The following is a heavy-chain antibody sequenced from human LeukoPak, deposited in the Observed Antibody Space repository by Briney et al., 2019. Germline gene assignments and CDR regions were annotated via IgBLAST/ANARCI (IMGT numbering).Heavy chain of an antibody. CDR1: GGGSFSDYS. J-gene: IGHJ4*02. Sequence: SETLSLTCAVSGGGSFSDYSWNWIRQSPGKGLEWVGEITHAAILNYNPSLKGRVAISVDTSKSQVSVKLDSMTAADTAMYYCARGRGEAAGLDHWGQGTLVTVSS. CDR3: ARGRGEAAGLDH. V-gene: IGHV4-34*01. D-gene: IGHD6-13*01. CDR2: ITHAAIL.